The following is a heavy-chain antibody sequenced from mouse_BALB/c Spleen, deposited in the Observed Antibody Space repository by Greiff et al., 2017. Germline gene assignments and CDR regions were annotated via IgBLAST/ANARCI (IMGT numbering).Heavy chain of an antibody. CDR2: ISSGGST. CDR1: GFTFSSYA. V-gene: IGHV5-6-5*01. CDR3: ARRIYYYGSSYYFDY. Sequence: EVKLMESGGGLVKPGGSLKLSCAASGFTFSSYAMSWVRQTPEKRLEWVASISSGGSTYYPDSVKGRFTISRDNARNILYLQMSSLRSEDTAMYYCARRIYYYGSSYYFDYWGQGTTLTVSS. J-gene: IGHJ2*01. D-gene: IGHD1-1*01.